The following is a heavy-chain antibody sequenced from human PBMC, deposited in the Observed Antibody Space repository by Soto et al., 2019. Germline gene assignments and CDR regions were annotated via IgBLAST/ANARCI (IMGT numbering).Heavy chain of an antibody. J-gene: IGHJ4*02. CDR1: GGTFGSYA. CDR2: VIPIFGTP. Sequence: QVQLVQSGAEVKKPGSSVKVSCKSSGGTFGSYAISWVRQAPGQGLEWMGGVIPIFGTPHYAQKFHGRVTITADIPTSTAYLELRSLTSADTAVYYCAKIRWTISLQEEDAIWGQGTLVTVSS. V-gene: IGHV1-69*06. D-gene: IGHD2-15*01. CDR3: AKIRWTISLQEEDAI.